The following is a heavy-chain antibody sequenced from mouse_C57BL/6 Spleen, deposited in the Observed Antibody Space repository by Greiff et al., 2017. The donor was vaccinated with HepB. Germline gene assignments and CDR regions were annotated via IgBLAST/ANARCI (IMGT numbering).Heavy chain of an antibody. CDR1: GYTFTSYW. D-gene: IGHD2-1*01. CDR2: IYPGSGST. J-gene: IGHJ1*03. V-gene: IGHV1-55*01. Sequence: VRLQQPGAELVKPGASVKMSCKASGYTFTSYWITWVKQRPGQGLEWIGDIYPGSGSTNYNEKFKSKATLTVDTSSSTAYMQLSSLTSEDSAVYYCAREGDYGNYFDVWGTGTTVTVSS. CDR3: AREGDYGNYFDV.